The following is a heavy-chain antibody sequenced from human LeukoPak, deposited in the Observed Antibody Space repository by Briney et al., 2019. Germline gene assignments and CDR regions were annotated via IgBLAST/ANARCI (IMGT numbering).Heavy chain of an antibody. J-gene: IGHJ5*02. CDR1: GGSISSGDCY. Sequence: PSETLSLTCTVSGGSISSGDCYWSWLRQPPGTGLEGLGYIYYSGSTYYNPSLKSRVTISVDTSKNQFSLKLSSVTAADTAVYYCARGTYSSSSHWFDPWGQGTLVTVSS. CDR2: IYYSGST. V-gene: IGHV4-30-4*01. D-gene: IGHD6-6*01. CDR3: ARGTYSSSSHWFDP.